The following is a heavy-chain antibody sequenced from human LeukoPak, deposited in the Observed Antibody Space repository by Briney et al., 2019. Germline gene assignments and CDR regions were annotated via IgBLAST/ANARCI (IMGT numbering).Heavy chain of an antibody. Sequence: GASVKVSCKASGYTFTGYYMHWVRQAPGQGLEWMGWMNPNNGDTKYAQKFQGRVTMTRDTPISTAYMELSRLKSDDTAVYYCARVNAGPDHWGQGTLVTVSS. CDR1: GYTFTGYY. CDR2: MNPNNGDT. J-gene: IGHJ4*02. V-gene: IGHV1-2*02. D-gene: IGHD2-2*01. CDR3: ARVNAGPDH.